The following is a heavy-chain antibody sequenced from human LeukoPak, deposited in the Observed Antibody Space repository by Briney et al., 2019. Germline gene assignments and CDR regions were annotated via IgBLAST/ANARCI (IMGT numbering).Heavy chain of an antibody. Sequence: SETLSLTCAVYGGSFSDYYWSWIRQPPGKGPEWIGEINHSGSTDYNPSLKSRVTISIDKSKNQFSLKLSSVTAADTAVYYCASNFRYGSGSYYLDYWGQGTLVTVSS. V-gene: IGHV4-34*01. CDR3: ASNFRYGSGSYYLDY. CDR1: GGSFSDYY. D-gene: IGHD3-10*01. J-gene: IGHJ4*02. CDR2: INHSGST.